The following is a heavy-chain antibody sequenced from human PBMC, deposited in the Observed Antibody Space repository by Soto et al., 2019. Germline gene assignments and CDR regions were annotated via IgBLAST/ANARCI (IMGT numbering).Heavy chain of an antibody. CDR3: AREAYSYGYFDY. Sequence: EVQLVESGGGLVQPGGSLRLSCAASGFTFTTYWMHWVRQAPGKGLEWVSRINSQGRNTNYADSVKGRFTFSRDNAKNTVYLEMNSLRVDDTAVYYCAREAYSYGYFDYWGQGAGVTVSS. D-gene: IGHD5-18*01. CDR1: GFTFTTYW. V-gene: IGHV3-74*01. J-gene: IGHJ4*02. CDR2: INSQGRNT.